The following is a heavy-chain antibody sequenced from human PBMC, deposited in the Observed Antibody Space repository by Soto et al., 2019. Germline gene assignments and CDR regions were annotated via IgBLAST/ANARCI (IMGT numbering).Heavy chain of an antibody. Sequence: ASVQVSCKASGGSFGKSAINWVRQTPGQGLEWLGGFIPVYRTLNYAQKFQGRVTITADESTGTAYMTLSSLASDHTAVYYCAAGVIWIGYFTVDSWGQGTRVTVSS. CDR1: GGSFGKSA. CDR3: AAGVIWIGYFTVDS. CDR2: FIPVYRTL. V-gene: IGHV1-69*13. J-gene: IGHJ4*02. D-gene: IGHD3-3*01.